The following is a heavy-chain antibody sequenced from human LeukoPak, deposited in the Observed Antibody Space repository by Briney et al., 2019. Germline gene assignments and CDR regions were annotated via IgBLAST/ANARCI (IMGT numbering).Heavy chain of an antibody. J-gene: IGHJ3*02. V-gene: IGHV3-21*01. D-gene: IGHD6-13*01. CDR3: ARDQGLYSSSWSSAFDI. CDR2: ISSRSDYI. Sequence: GGSLRLSCAASGFTFSRYSMNWVRQAPGKGLEWVSSISSRSDYIYYADSVKGRFTISRDNAKNSLYLQMNSLRAEDTAVYYCARDQGLYSSSWSSAFDIWGQGTMVTVSS. CDR1: GFTFSRYS.